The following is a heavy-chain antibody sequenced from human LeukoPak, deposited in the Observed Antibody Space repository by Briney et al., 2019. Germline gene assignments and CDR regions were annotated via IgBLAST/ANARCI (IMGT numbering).Heavy chain of an antibody. CDR1: GFTFSNAW. V-gene: IGHV3-23*01. CDR3: AKIMGGTYYFDY. Sequence: PGGSLRLSCAASGFTFSNAWMSWVRQAPGKGLEWVSVISASGGSTHYADSVKGRFTISRDNSKNTLYLQMNSLRAEDTAVYYCAKIMGGTYYFDYWGQGTLVTVSS. J-gene: IGHJ4*02. D-gene: IGHD1-26*01. CDR2: ISASGGST.